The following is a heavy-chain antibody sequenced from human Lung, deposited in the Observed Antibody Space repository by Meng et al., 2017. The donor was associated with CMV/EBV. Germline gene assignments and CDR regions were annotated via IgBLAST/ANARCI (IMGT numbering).Heavy chain of an antibody. D-gene: IGHD3-3*01. V-gene: IGHV1-2*02. Sequence: ASVKVFXKASGYTFTGYYLHWVRQAPGQGLEWVGWINPNSAGTNYAQKFEGRVTMTRDTSIITAYMELRSLRSEDTAVYYCASYRITIFGRPPYYYYYGMDGWGQGNXVTGAS. CDR3: ASYRITIFGRPPYYYYYGMDG. J-gene: IGHJ6*02. CDR1: GYTFTGYY. CDR2: INPNSAGT.